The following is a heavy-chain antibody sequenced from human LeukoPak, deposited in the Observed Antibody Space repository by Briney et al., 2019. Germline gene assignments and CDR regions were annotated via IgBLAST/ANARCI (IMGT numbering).Heavy chain of an antibody. CDR1: GGSLTNDDW. D-gene: IGHD3-10*01. CDR2: IYHSGST. Sequence: PSETLSLTCAVSGGSLTNDDWWNWVRQPPGKGLEWIGEIYHSGSTNYNPSLKSRVTISVDTSKNHFSLKLSSVTAADTAVYYCARAPPFSMVRGAFEMDVWGKGTTVTISS. CDR3: ARAPPFSMVRGAFEMDV. V-gene: IGHV4-4*02. J-gene: IGHJ6*04.